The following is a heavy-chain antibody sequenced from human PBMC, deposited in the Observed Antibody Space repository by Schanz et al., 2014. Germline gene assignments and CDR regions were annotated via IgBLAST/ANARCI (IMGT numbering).Heavy chain of an antibody. CDR2: ISDSGDST. CDR1: GFTFRVFA. D-gene: IGHD3-9*01. J-gene: IGHJ4*02. V-gene: IGHV3-23*01. CDR3: AKHVRSLTGNDY. Sequence: VQLLESGGGLVQPGGSLRLSCAASGFTFRVFAMNWVRQAPGKGLEWVSDISDSGDSTHYADSVKGRFTISRDNAKNSLYLQVNSLRAEDTAVYYCAKHVRSLTGNDYWGQGTLVTVSS.